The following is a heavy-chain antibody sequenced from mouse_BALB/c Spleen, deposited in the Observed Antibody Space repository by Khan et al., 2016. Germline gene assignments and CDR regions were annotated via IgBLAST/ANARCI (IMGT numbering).Heavy chain of an antibody. D-gene: IGHD1-1*01. Sequence: QIQLVQSGAELKKPGETVKISCKASGYTFTDYSMHWVKQAPGKGLKWMGWINTETGEPTYADDFKGRFAFSLETSASTAYLEINNLKNEDTATYFCARSTVVARNYYAMDYWGQGTSVTVSS. J-gene: IGHJ4*01. V-gene: IGHV9-2-1*01. CDR1: GYTFTDYS. CDR3: ARSTVVARNYYAMDY. CDR2: INTETGEP.